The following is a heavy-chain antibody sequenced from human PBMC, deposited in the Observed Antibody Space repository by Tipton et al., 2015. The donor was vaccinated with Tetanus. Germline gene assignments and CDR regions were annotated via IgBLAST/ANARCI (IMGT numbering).Heavy chain of an antibody. D-gene: IGHD5/OR15-5a*01. CDR1: GLTFSSYA. Sequence: GSLRLSCAASGLTFSSYAMNWVRQAPGKGLEWVSGISGSGDTTNYADSVKGRFTISRDNSKNKLYLQMNSLRVDDTAVYYCAKDGCFSVGCLGSDYWGQGTLVTVSS. J-gene: IGHJ4*02. CDR2: ISGSGDTT. CDR3: AKDGCFSVGCLGSDY. V-gene: IGHV3-23*01.